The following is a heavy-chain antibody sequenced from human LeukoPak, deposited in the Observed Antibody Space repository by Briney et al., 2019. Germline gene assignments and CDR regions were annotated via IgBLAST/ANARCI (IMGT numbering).Heavy chain of an antibody. CDR1: GYTFTGYY. V-gene: IGHV1-2*02. Sequence: ASVKVSCKASGYTFTGYYMHWVRQAPGQGLEWMGWINPNSGGTNYAQKFQGRVTMTRDTSISTAYMELSRLRSDDTAVYYCARETRVDSSSWYWFDPWGQGTLVTVSS. D-gene: IGHD6-13*01. CDR2: INPNSGGT. CDR3: ARETRVDSSSWYWFDP. J-gene: IGHJ5*02.